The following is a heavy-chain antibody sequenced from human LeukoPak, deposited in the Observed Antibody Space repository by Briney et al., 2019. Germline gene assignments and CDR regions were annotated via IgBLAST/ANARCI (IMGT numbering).Heavy chain of an antibody. CDR1: GYTFTSYY. CDR2: INPNSGGT. CDR3: ARDVRGGYALYYYYYYYMDV. D-gene: IGHD5-12*01. V-gene: IGHV1-2*02. Sequence: GASVKVSCKASGYTFTSYYMHWVRQAPGQGLEWMGWINPNSGGTNYAQKFQGRVTMTRDTSISTAYMELSRLRSDDPAVDYCARDVRGGYALYYYYYYYMDVWGKGTTVTVSS. J-gene: IGHJ6*03.